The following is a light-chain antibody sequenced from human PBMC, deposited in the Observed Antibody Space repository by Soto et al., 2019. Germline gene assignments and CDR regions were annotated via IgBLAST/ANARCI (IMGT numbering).Light chain of an antibody. CDR2: EVF. Sequence: QSALTQPPSASGSPGQPVSISCTGTSSDVGGYNRVSWYQHHPGKAPKLIIYEVFKRPSGVPDRFSGPKSGNTASLTVSGLQAEDEADYYCNSYAGNSWVFGGGTKVTVL. CDR3: NSYAGNSWV. CDR1: SSDVGGYNR. J-gene: IGLJ3*02. V-gene: IGLV2-8*01.